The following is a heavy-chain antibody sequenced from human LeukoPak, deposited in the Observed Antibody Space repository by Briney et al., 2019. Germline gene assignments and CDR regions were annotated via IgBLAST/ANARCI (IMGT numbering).Heavy chain of an antibody. D-gene: IGHD6-13*01. Sequence: SETLPLTCTVSGGSISSYYWSWIRQPPGKGLEWIGYIYYSGSTNYNPSLKSRVTISVDTSKNQFSLKLSSVTAADTAVYYCARGGRYRSSWYWFDPWGQGTLVTVSS. CDR1: GGSISSYY. CDR3: ARGGRYRSSWYWFDP. V-gene: IGHV4-59*08. CDR2: IYYSGST. J-gene: IGHJ5*02.